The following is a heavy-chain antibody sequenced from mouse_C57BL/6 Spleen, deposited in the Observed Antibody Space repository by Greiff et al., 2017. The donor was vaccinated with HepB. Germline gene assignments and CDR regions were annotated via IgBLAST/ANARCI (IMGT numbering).Heavy chain of an antibody. V-gene: IGHV1-81*01. CDR1: GYTFTSYG. Sequence: PLQQSGAELARPGASVKLSCKASGYTFTSYGISWVKQRTGQGLEWIGEIYPRSGNTYYNEKFKGKATLTADKSSSTAYMELRSLTSEDSAVYFCARFSPYYAMDYWGQGTSVTVSS. D-gene: IGHD6-1*01. CDR3: ARFSPYYAMDY. CDR2: IYPRSGNT. J-gene: IGHJ4*01.